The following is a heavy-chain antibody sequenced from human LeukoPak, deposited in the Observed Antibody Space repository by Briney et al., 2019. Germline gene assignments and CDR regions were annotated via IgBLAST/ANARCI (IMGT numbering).Heavy chain of an antibody. D-gene: IGHD3-3*01. CDR1: GFTFSSYG. V-gene: IGHV3-23*01. J-gene: IGHJ4*02. Sequence: GGSLRPSCAASGFTFSSYGMNWVRQAPGKGLEWVSTISGNGGSTYYADSVQGRFTISRDNSKNTLYLRMNSLRAEDTAVYYCAKLHDFWSGYCDFWGQGTLVTVSS. CDR2: ISGNGGST. CDR3: AKLHDFWSGYCDF.